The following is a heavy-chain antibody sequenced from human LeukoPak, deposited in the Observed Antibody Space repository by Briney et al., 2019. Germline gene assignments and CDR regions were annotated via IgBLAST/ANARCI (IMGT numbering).Heavy chain of an antibody. CDR3: ARAAYCGGDCSLSPYFDY. Sequence: PGGSLRLSCAASGFTFSSYSMNWVRQAPGEGLEWVSSISSSSSYIYYADSVKGRFTISRDNAKNSLYLQMNSLRAEDTAVYYCARAAYCGGDCSLSPYFDYWGRGTLVTVSS. D-gene: IGHD2-21*02. V-gene: IGHV3-21*01. CDR1: GFTFSSYS. CDR2: ISSSSSYI. J-gene: IGHJ4*02.